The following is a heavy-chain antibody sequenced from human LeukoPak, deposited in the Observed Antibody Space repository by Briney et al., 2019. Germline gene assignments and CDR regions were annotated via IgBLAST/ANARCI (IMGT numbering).Heavy chain of an antibody. V-gene: IGHV4-34*01. Sequence: SETLSLTCAVYGGSFSGYYWSRIRQPPGEGLEWIGEINHSGSTNYNPSLKSRVTISVDTSKNQFSLKLSSVTAADTAVYYCARAFYDFWSGYPGGMDVWGQGTTVTVSS. J-gene: IGHJ6*02. D-gene: IGHD3-3*01. CDR2: INHSGST. CDR1: GGSFSGYY. CDR3: ARAFYDFWSGYPGGMDV.